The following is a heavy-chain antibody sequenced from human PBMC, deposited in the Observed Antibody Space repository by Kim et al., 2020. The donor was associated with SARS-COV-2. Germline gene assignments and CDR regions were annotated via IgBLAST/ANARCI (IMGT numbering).Heavy chain of an antibody. CDR1: GGSISSGGYY. V-gene: IGHV4-31*03. Sequence: SETLSLTCTVSGGSISSGGYYWSWIRQHPGKGLEWIGYIYYSGSTYYNPSLKSRVTISVDTSKNQFSLKLSSVTAADTAVYYCARVPDSGSHGMDVWGQGTTVTVSS. CDR3: ARVPDSGSHGMDV. J-gene: IGHJ6*02. CDR2: IYYSGST. D-gene: IGHD5-12*01.